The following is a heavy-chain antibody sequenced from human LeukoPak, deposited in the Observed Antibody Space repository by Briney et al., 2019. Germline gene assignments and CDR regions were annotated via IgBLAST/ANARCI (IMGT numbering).Heavy chain of an antibody. V-gene: IGHV3-33*01. CDR3: ARVEGAFDI. Sequence: GGSLRLSCAASGFTFSSYGMHWVRQAPGKGLEWVAVIWYDGSNKYYADSVKGRFTISRDNSKNTLYLQMNSLRAEDTAVYYCARVEGAFDIWAKGQWSPSLQ. CDR2: IWYDGSNK. J-gene: IGHJ3*02. CDR1: GFTFSSYG.